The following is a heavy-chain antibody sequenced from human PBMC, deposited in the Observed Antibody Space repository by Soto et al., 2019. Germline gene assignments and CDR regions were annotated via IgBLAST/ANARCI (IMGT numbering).Heavy chain of an antibody. CDR2: INPSGGST. D-gene: IGHD2-2*01. CDR3: ARDPAVPAAHYYMDV. Sequence: RASVKVSCKASGYTFTSYYMHWVRQAPGQGLEWMGIINPSGGSTSYAQKFQGRVTMTRDTSTSTVYMELSSLRSEDTAVYYCARDPAVPAAHYYMDVWGKGTTVTVSS. J-gene: IGHJ6*03. CDR1: GYTFTSYY. V-gene: IGHV1-46*03.